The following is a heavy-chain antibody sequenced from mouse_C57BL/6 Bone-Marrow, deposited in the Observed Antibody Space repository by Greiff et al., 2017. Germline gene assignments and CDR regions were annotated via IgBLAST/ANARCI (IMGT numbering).Heavy chain of an antibody. D-gene: IGHD1-1*01. Sequence: EVQLMEPGAELVKPGASVKLSCKASGFNIKDYYIHWVKQRTEQGLEWIGRIDPEDGETKYAPKFQDKATITADPSSNPAYLQLSSLTSEYTAVDYCTSSRIYYWTNYWGQGTTLTVSS. CDR3: TSSRIYYWTNY. CDR2: IDPEDGET. CDR1: GFNIKDYY. V-gene: IGHV14-2*01. J-gene: IGHJ2*01.